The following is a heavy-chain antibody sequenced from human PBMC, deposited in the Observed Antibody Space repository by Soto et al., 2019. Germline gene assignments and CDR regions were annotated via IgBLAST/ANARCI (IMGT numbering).Heavy chain of an antibody. J-gene: IGHJ6*02. CDR3: APIPRIAAVYYGMDV. D-gene: IGHD6-6*01. V-gene: IGHV3-23*01. CDR1: GFTFSSYA. Sequence: EVQLLESGGGLVQPGGSLRLSCAASGFTFSSYAMSWVRQAPGKGLEWVSASGSGGSTYYADSVKGRFTISRDNSKNTLYLQMNSLRAEDTAVYYCAPIPRIAAVYYGMDVWGQGTTVTVSS. CDR2: SGSGGST.